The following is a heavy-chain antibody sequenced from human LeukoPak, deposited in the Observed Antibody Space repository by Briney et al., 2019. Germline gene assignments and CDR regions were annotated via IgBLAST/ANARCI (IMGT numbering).Heavy chain of an antibody. CDR3: AKGYDILTGYYLTPNSYYFDY. CDR2: ISGSGDST. V-gene: IGHV3-23*01. CDR1: GFTFSSYA. J-gene: IGHJ4*02. D-gene: IGHD3-9*01. Sequence: GGSLRLSCAASGFTFSSYAMSWVRQAPGKGLEWVSAISGSGDSTYYADSVKGRFTISRDNSKNTLYLQMNSLRAEDTAVYYCAKGYDILTGYYLTPNSYYFDYWGQGTLVTVSS.